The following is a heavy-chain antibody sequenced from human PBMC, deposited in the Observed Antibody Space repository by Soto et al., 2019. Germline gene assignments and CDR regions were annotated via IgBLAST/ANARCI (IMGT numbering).Heavy chain of an antibody. D-gene: IGHD2-2*01. CDR3: AKVHCSSTSCYPTYYYYYGMDV. CDR2: ISSSGSTI. CDR1: GFTFSSYE. V-gene: IGHV3-48*03. J-gene: IGHJ6*02. Sequence: GGSLRLSCAASGFTFSSYEMNWVRQAPGKGLEWVSYISSSGSTIYYADSVKGRFTISRDNAKNSLYLQMNSLRAEDTAVYYCAKVHCSSTSCYPTYYYYYGMDVWGQGTTVTVSS.